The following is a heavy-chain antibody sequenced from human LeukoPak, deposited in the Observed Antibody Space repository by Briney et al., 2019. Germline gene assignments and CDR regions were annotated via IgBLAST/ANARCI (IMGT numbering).Heavy chain of an antibody. J-gene: IGHJ4*02. CDR2: IYYTGSA. Sequence: SETLSLTCTVSDGSITTSNYYWGWIRQPPGKGLEWIGSIYYTGSAYYNPSLKSRVTISVHTSKNQFSLKLTSVTAADTAVYYCARQRGSSSSWNDFDYWDQGTLVTVSS. CDR1: DGSITTSNYY. CDR3: ARQRGSSSSWNDFDY. D-gene: IGHD6-13*01. V-gene: IGHV4-39*01.